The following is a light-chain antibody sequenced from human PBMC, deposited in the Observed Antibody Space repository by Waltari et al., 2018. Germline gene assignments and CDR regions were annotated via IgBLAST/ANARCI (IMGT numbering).Light chain of an antibody. Sequence: EIVLTQSPATLSLSPGERATLSCRASQSVSSYLAWYQQKPGQDPRLLIYDASNRATGIPARFSGSGSGTDFTLTISSLEPEDFAVYYCQQRRGTFGPGTKVDIK. V-gene: IGKV3-11*01. CDR2: DAS. J-gene: IGKJ3*01. CDR3: QQRRGT. CDR1: QSVSSY.